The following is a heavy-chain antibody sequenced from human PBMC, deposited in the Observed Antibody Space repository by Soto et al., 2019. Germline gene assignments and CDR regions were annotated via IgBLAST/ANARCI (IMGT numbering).Heavy chain of an antibody. CDR2: INPVESEK. J-gene: IGHJ4*02. V-gene: IGHV3-7*01. Sequence: EVQLVESGGGLVQPGGSLRLSCAASGFTFSNSWMSWVLQAPGKGLEWVADINPVESEKYYVDSVKGRFTVSRDNAKNSLYLQMNSLRVEDTALYYCARDPAWGSLDYWGLGTLVTVSS. CDR1: GFTFSNSW. CDR3: ARDPAWGSLDY. D-gene: IGHD7-27*01.